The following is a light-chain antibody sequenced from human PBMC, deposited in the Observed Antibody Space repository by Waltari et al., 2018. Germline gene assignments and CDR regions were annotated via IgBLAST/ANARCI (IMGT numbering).Light chain of an antibody. CDR1: QSISSW. CDR2: TAS. J-gene: IGKJ1*01. V-gene: IGKV1-5*03. CDR3: QQYQSYSGT. Sequence: DIQMTQSPSTLSASVGDRVTITCRASQSISSWLAWYQQKPGKAPKLLIQTASTLRSGVPSRFSGSGSGTEFTLTISSLQADDFATYYCQQYQSYSGTFGQGTKVEVK.